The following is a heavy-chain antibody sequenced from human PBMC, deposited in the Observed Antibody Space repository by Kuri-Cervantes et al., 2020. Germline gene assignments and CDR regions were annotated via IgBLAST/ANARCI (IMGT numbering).Heavy chain of an antibody. CDR2: ISAYHGKT. D-gene: IGHD3-22*01. V-gene: IGHV1-18*01. CDR3: ARDTYYYDSSSAFDI. J-gene: IGHJ3*02. CDR1: GYTFTSYA. Sequence: ASVKVSCKASGYTFTSYAMHWVRQAPGQRLEWMGWISAYHGKTNYAQNVQSRVTMTTDTSTSSAFMELRSLRSDDTAVYYCARDTYYYDSSSAFDIWGQGTMVTVSS.